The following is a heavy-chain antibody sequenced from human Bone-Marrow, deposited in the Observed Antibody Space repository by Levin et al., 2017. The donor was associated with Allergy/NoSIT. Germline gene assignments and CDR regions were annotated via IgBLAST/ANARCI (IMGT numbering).Heavy chain of an antibody. Sequence: SVKVSCKASGGSLTGHPINWVRQAPGQGLDWMGRIIPIYGITKYSENFQGRVTITADRSTSTTYMELSGLRSDDTAVYYCTRGGLPSYYFNYWGQGTLVTVSS. CDR2: IIPIYGIT. CDR1: GGSLTGHP. J-gene: IGHJ4*02. D-gene: IGHD2/OR15-2a*01. CDR3: TRGGLPSYYFNY. V-gene: IGHV1-69*04.